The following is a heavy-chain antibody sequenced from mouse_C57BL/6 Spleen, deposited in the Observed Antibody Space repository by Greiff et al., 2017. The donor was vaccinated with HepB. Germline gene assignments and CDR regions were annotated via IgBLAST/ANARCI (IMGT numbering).Heavy chain of an antibody. CDR2: IRNKANNHAT. CDR1: GFTFSDSW. CDR3: TRPRGIYFDY. Sequence: DVMLVESGGGLVQPGGSMKLSCAASGFTFSDSWMDWVRQTPEKGLEWVAEIRNKANNHATYYAESVKGRFTISRDDSKSSVYLQMNSLRAEDTGIYYCTRPRGIYFDYWGQGTTLTVSS. V-gene: IGHV6-6*01. J-gene: IGHJ2*01.